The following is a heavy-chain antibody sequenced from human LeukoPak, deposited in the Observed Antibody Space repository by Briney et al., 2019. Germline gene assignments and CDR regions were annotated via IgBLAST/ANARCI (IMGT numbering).Heavy chain of an antibody. CDR1: GFTFSSYA. J-gene: IGHJ6*03. Sequence: GGSLRLSCAASGFTFSSYAMHWVRQAPGKGLEGVAVISYDGSNKYYADSVKGRFTISRDNSKNTLYLQMNSLRAEDTAVYYCARAPAYYYYMDVWGKGTTVTVSS. V-gene: IGHV3-30*01. CDR3: ARAPAYYYYMDV. CDR2: ISYDGSNK.